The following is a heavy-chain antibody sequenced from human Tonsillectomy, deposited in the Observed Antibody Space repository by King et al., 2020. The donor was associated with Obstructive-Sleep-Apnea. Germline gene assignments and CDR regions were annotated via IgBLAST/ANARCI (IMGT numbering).Heavy chain of an antibody. CDR2: IFHTGNT. CDR1: GYSISTGYY. Sequence: QLQESGPGLVKPSETLSLTCAVSGYSISTGYYWGWIRQPPGKGLEWIGSIFHTGNTYYNPSLKGRITISVDTSRNQFSLKLSSVTAADPAVYYCAKDYGDLTGLDPWGQGTLVTVPS. CDR3: AKDYGDLTGLDP. J-gene: IGHJ5*02. D-gene: IGHD4-17*01. V-gene: IGHV4-38-2*02.